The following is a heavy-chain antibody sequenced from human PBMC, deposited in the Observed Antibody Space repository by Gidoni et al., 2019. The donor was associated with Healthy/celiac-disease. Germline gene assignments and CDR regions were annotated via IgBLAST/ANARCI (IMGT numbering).Heavy chain of an antibody. CDR2: FDPEDGET. V-gene: IGHV1-24*01. J-gene: IGHJ6*02. Sequence: QVQLVQSGAEVKKPGASVKVSCKVSGYTLNEFSMHWVRQAPGKGLEWMGGFDPEDGETIYAQKFQGRVTMTEDTSTDTAYMELSSLRSEDTAVYYCATDGYCSSTSCSAEYYYGMDVWGQGTTVTVSS. CDR1: GYTLNEFS. CDR3: ATDGYCSSTSCSAEYYYGMDV. D-gene: IGHD2-2*01.